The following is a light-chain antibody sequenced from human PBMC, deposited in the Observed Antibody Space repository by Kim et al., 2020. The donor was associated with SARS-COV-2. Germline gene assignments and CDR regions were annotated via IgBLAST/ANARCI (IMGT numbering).Light chain of an antibody. V-gene: IGKV1-17*03. J-gene: IGKJ2*01. CDR3: LQHKSYPYT. CDR2: ATS. Sequence: SASVGDRVTLPCRASQNISNFLAWFQQKPGKVPKRLIYATSSVHSGVPSRFSGSGSGTEYTLTISSLQPEDFAIYYCLQHKSYPYTLGQGTKLEI. CDR1: QNISNF.